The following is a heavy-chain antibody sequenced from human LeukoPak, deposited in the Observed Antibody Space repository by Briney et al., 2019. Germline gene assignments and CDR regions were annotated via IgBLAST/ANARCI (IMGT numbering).Heavy chain of an antibody. CDR2: ISAYNGNT. Sequence: APVKVSGKASGYTFTSYGISWVRQAPGQGLEWMGWISAYNGNTNYAQKLQGRVTMTTDTSTSTAYTELRSLRSDDTAVYYCARDGQSSPALPTDYYYYYMDVWGKGTTVTVSS. D-gene: IGHD2-2*01. J-gene: IGHJ6*03. V-gene: IGHV1-18*01. CDR3: ARDGQSSPALPTDYYYYYMDV. CDR1: GYTFTSYG.